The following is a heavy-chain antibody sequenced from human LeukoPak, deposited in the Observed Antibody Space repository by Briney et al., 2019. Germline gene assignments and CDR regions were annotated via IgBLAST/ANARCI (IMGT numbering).Heavy chain of an antibody. J-gene: IGHJ4*02. V-gene: IGHV3-74*01. CDR1: GFTFSDSW. D-gene: IGHD3-10*01. CDR3: ARAGRYFFEY. CDR2: INGDWSII. Sequence: GGSLRLSCAASGFTFSDSWMHWVRQAPGKVLVWVSRINGDWSIIDYADTVKGRFTISSANAKTTLYLQMNSLIAEATAVYYCARAGRYFFEYWGQGILVTVSS.